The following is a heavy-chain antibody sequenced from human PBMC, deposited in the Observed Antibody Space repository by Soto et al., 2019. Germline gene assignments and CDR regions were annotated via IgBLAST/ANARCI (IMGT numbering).Heavy chain of an antibody. CDR1: GYTFTSYY. D-gene: IGHD3-3*01. Sequence: GASVKVSCKASGYTFTSYYMHWVRQAPGQGLEWMGIINPSGGSTSYAQKFQGRVTMTRDTSTSTVYMELSSLRSEDTAVYYCARQEDDFWSGYYFPWFDPWGQGTLVTVSS. CDR3: ARQEDDFWSGYYFPWFDP. CDR2: INPSGGST. V-gene: IGHV1-46*03. J-gene: IGHJ5*02.